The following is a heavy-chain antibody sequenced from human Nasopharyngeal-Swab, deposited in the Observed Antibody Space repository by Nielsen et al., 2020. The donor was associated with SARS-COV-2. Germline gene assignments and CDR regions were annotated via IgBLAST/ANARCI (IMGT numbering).Heavy chain of an antibody. Sequence: GESLKISCSASGFTFSNYGMHWVRQAPGKGLEFASAIFGLGDEKYYAESVRGRFTISRDNSRGTVYLQMSALRPEDTAVYYCVRDGLNYDYWGQGTQVIVSS. CDR3: VRDGLNYDY. D-gene: IGHD5-24*01. CDR1: GFTFSNYG. J-gene: IGHJ4*02. CDR2: IFGLGDEK. V-gene: IGHV3-64D*08.